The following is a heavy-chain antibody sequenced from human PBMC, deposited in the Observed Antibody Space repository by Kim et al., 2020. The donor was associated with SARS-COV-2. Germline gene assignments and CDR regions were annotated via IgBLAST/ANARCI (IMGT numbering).Heavy chain of an antibody. V-gene: IGHV1-3*01. D-gene: IGHD3-9*01. CDR3: ARGTDYDILTGYYFGFDP. Sequence: QGRVTITRDTSASTAYMELSSLRSEDTAVYYCARGTDYDILTGYYFGFDPWGQGTLVTVSS. J-gene: IGHJ5*02.